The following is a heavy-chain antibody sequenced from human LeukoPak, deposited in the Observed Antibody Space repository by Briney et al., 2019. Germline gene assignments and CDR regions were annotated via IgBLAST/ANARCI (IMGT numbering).Heavy chain of an antibody. CDR1: GGSITSSSIYY. Sequence: PSETLSLTCTVSGGSITSSSIYYWGWIRQPPGKGLEWIGSIHHSGSTYYNASLKSRVTISVDTSKNQFSLKLSSVTAADTAVYYCATLQGPYDFWSGYLMDMDVWGKGTTVTVSS. V-gene: IGHV4-39*01. D-gene: IGHD3-3*01. CDR3: ATLQGPYDFWSGYLMDMDV. J-gene: IGHJ6*03. CDR2: IHHSGST.